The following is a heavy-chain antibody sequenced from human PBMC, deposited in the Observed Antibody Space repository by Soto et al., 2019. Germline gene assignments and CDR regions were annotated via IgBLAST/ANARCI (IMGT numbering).Heavy chain of an antibody. CDR3: ARIDCTGNNCNPYYHYGMDV. Sequence: GGSLRLSCAASGFTFYTYGMHWVRQVPGKGLQWVAVIWYDGGTKYYADSVRGRFTVSRDNSKNTLYLQMNSLRDEDTAVYYCARIDCTGNNCNPYYHYGMDVWGQGTTVTVSS. J-gene: IGHJ6*02. CDR2: IWYDGGTK. D-gene: IGHD2-8*02. CDR1: GFTFYTYG. V-gene: IGHV3-33*01.